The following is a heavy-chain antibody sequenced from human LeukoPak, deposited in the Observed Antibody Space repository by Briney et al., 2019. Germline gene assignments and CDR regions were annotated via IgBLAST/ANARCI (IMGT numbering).Heavy chain of an antibody. V-gene: IGHV3-11*01. Sequence: GGSLRLSCAASGFTFSDYYMSWIRQAPGKGLEWVSYISSSGSTIYYADSVKGQFTISRDNAKNSLYLQMNSLRAEDTAVYYCASHPSITIFPDVWGQGTTVTVSS. J-gene: IGHJ6*02. CDR2: ISSSGSTI. D-gene: IGHD3-9*01. CDR3: ASHPSITIFPDV. CDR1: GFTFSDYY.